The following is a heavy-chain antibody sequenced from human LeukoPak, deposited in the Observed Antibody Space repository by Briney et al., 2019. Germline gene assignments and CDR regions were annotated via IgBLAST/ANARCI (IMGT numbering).Heavy chain of an antibody. CDR1: GFTFSSYS. J-gene: IGHJ4*02. CDR2: ISSSSSYI. V-gene: IGHV3-21*01. CDR3: ARDERFLEWLLDY. Sequence: PGGSLRLSCAASGFTFSSYSMNWVRQAPGKGLEWVSSISSSSSYIYYADSVKGRFTISRDNAKNSLHLQMNSLRAEDTAMYYCARDERFLEWLLDYWGQGTLVTVSS. D-gene: IGHD3-3*01.